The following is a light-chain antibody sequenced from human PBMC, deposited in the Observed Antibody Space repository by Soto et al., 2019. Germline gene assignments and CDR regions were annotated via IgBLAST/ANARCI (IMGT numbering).Light chain of an antibody. CDR2: GVT. CDR3: FSHRSGDSHV. J-gene: IGLJ1*01. CDR1: SSDIGAYNY. Sequence: QSALTQPASVSGSPGQSITISCPGTSSDIGAYNYVSWYQQYPGKAPKLMIYGVTNRPSGVSNRFSGSKTGNTASLTISGLQAEDEADYYCFSHRSGDSHVFGTGTKVTVL. V-gene: IGLV2-14*01.